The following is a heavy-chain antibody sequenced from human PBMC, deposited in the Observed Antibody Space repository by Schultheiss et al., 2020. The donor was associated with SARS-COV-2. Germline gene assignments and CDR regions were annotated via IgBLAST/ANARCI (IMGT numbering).Heavy chain of an antibody. V-gene: IGHV3-30*01. CDR2: ISYDGSNK. D-gene: IGHD3-16*01. J-gene: IGHJ4*02. Sequence: GGSLRLSCAASGFTFSSYAMHWVRQAPGKGLEWVAVISYDGSNKYYADSVKGRFTISRDNSKNTLYLQMNSLRAEDTAVYYCARGLVPANVDSLDYWGQGTLVTVSS. CDR3: ARGLVPANVDSLDY. CDR1: GFTFSSYA.